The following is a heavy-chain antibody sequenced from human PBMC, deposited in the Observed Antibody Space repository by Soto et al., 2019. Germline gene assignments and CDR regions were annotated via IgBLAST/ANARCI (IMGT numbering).Heavy chain of an antibody. V-gene: IGHV1-46*01. J-gene: IGHJ4*02. CDR1: GYTFTSYY. CDR3: AREGPYYDILTGYYPPFDY. Sequence: QVQLVQSGAEVKKPGASVKVSCKASGYTFTSYYMHWVRQAPGQGLEWMGIINPSGGSTSYAQKFQGRVTMTRDTSTSTVYMELSSLRSGDTAVYYCAREGPYYDILTGYYPPFDYWGQGTLVTVSS. CDR2: INPSGGST. D-gene: IGHD3-9*01.